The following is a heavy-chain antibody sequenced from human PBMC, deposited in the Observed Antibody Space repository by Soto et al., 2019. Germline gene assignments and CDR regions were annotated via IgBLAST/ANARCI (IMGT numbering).Heavy chain of an antibody. Sequence: QVQLVQSGAEVKKPGASVKVSCKASGYTFTSYYMHWVRQAPGQGLEWMGIINPTGGSTSYAQKLQGRGTITLDTSKSTVYIEPSSLISEDTAVYYCSRGLSVGATQYFDFWGQGTLVTVSS. CDR3: SRGLSVGATQYFDF. J-gene: IGHJ4*02. D-gene: IGHD1-26*01. CDR2: INPTGGST. CDR1: GYTFTSYY. V-gene: IGHV1-46*03.